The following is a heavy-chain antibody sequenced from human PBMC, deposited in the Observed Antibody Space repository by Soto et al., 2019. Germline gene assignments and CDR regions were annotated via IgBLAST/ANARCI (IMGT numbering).Heavy chain of an antibody. CDR2: IKSKTDGGTT. J-gene: IGHJ4*02. CDR3: ATPSDMDY. CDR1: GFAYVDYA. V-gene: IGHV3-15*07. Sequence: AGSLRHSCAASGFAYVDYAMHSVRQTPGKGLEWVGRIKSKTDGGTTDYATPVKGRFTISRDDSKNTLYLQMTSLKTADTAVYYCATPSDMDYWGQGTLVTVSS.